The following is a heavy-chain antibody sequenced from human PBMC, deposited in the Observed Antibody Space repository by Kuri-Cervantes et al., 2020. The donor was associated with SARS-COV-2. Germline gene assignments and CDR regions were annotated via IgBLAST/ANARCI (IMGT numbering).Heavy chain of an antibody. V-gene: IGHV3-30*02. D-gene: IGHD2-8*01. Sequence: GESLKISCAASGFTFSSYSMNWVRQAPGKGLEWVAVIWYGGSNKYYADSVKGRFTISRDNSKNTLYLQMNSLRAEDTAVYYCAKGHCTNGVCLDYFDYWGQGTLVTVSS. CDR2: IWYGGSNK. CDR3: AKGHCTNGVCLDYFDY. CDR1: GFTFSSYS. J-gene: IGHJ4*02.